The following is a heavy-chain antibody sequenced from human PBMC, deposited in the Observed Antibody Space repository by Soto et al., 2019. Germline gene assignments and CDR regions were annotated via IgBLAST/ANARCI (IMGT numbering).Heavy chain of an antibody. V-gene: IGHV4-59*01. CDR2: IYYSGSS. J-gene: IGHJ4*02. Sequence: QVQLQESGPGLVKPSETLSLTCTVSGGSISSYYWSWIRQPPGKGLEWIGYIYYSGSSNYNPSLKSRVTISVDTSKNQFSLKLSSVTAADTAVYYCARTVYSGYDRSFDYWCQGTLVTVSS. D-gene: IGHD5-12*01. CDR1: GGSISSYY. CDR3: ARTVYSGYDRSFDY.